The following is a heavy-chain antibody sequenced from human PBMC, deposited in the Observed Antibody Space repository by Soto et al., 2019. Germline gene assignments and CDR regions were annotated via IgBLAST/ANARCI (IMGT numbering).Heavy chain of an antibody. D-gene: IGHD3-22*01. CDR3: TSRSPDDMIRK. CDR2: IRSKANSYAT. Sequence: EVQLVESGGGLVQPGGSLKLSCEASGFTFSGSAMHWVRQASGKGLEWVGRIRSKANSYATAYAASVKGSSSISRDESKNTAYLQMNSLKTEDTAGYYCTSRSPDDMIRKWGQGTQVTVSS. CDR1: GFTFSGSA. V-gene: IGHV3-73*02. J-gene: IGHJ4*02.